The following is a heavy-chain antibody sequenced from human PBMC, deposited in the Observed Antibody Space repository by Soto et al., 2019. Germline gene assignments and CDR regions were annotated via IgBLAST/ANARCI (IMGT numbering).Heavy chain of an antibody. CDR2: INHSENT. J-gene: IGHJ4*02. Sequence: SETLSLTCAVYGGSFSGYYWNWIRQPPGKGLEWIGEINHSENTNYNPSLKSRVTISVDTSRNQFSLRLSSVTAADTAVYYCARGIMGYSNLYDYWGQGTLVTVSS. D-gene: IGHD4-4*01. CDR1: GGSFSGYY. V-gene: IGHV4-34*01. CDR3: ARGIMGYSNLYDY.